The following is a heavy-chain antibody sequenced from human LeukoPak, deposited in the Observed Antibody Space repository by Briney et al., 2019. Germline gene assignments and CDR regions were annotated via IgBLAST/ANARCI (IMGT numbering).Heavy chain of an antibody. D-gene: IGHD6-13*01. V-gene: IGHV3-23*01. CDR2: ISSSGGST. J-gene: IGHJ4*02. Sequence: GASLRLSCAASGFTFSTYAMSWVRQAPGQGLEWVSAISSSGGSTYYADPVKGRLTISRDNSKNTVYLQMNSLRAEDTAVYYCAKYCGYSSSWYKLGFDYWGQGTLVTVSS. CDR3: AKYCGYSSSWYKLGFDY. CDR1: GFTFSTYA.